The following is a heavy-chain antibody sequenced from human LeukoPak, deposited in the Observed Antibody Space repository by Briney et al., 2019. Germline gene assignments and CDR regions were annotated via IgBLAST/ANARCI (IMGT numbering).Heavy chain of an antibody. V-gene: IGHV5-51*01. Sequence: GESLKISCKGSGYSFTTYWIAWVRQTPGKGLEWMGIIYPGDSDTRYSPSFQGQVSISVDKSISTAYLQWSSLKASDTAMYYCARRGSGWYVDYWGQGTLVTVSS. J-gene: IGHJ4*02. CDR2: IYPGDSDT. CDR1: GYSFTTYW. D-gene: IGHD6-19*01. CDR3: ARRGSGWYVDY.